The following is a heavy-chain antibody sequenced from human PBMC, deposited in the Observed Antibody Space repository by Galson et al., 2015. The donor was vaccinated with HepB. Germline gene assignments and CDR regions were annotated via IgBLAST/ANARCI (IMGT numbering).Heavy chain of an antibody. CDR1: GFTFGDYA. J-gene: IGHJ4*02. D-gene: IGHD6-13*01. CDR3: AKDRYSSSWYRPDY. Sequence: SLRLSCAASGFTFGDYAMSWFRQAPGKGLEWVGFIRSKAYGGTTEYAASVKGRFTISRDDSKSIAYLQMNSLKTEDTAVYYCAKDRYSSSWYRPDYWGQGTLVTVSS. CDR2: IRSKAYGGTT. V-gene: IGHV3-49*03.